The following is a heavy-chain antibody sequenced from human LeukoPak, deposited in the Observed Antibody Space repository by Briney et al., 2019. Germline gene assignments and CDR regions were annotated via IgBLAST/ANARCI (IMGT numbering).Heavy chain of an antibody. CDR1: GFTFSSYS. CDR3: ARVTMTTVTAFDY. J-gene: IGHJ4*02. V-gene: IGHV3-21*01. CDR2: ISSGSTYI. Sequence: GGSLRLSCAASGFTFSSYSMNWVRQAPGKGLEWVSSISSGSTYIYYADSLKGRFAISRDNAKNSLYLQMNSLRAEDTAVYYCARVTMTTVTAFDYWGQGTLVTVSS. D-gene: IGHD4-17*01.